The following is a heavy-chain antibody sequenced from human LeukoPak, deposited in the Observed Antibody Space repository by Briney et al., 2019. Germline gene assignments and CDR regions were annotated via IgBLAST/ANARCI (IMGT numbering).Heavy chain of an antibody. CDR1: GGSISSGGYY. CDR2: IYYSGST. Sequence: PSETLSLTCTVSGGSISSGGYYWSWIRQHPGKGLEWIGYIYYSGSTYYNPSLKSRVTISVDTSKNQFSLKLGSVTAADTAVYYCAREHDYGDYVASFDYWGQGTLVTVSS. J-gene: IGHJ4*02. D-gene: IGHD4-17*01. CDR3: AREHDYGDYVASFDY. V-gene: IGHV4-31*03.